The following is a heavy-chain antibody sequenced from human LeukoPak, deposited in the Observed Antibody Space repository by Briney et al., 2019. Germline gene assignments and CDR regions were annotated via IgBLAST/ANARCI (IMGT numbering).Heavy chain of an antibody. CDR3: ARDWGMELELQIRFDY. Sequence: GGSLRLSCAASGFTFSDYYMSWIRQAPGMGLEWVSYISSSGSTIYYADSVKGRFTISRDNAKNSLYLQMNSLRAEDTAVYYCARDWGMELELQIRFDYWGQGTLVTVSS. CDR1: GFTFSDYY. CDR2: ISSSGSTI. V-gene: IGHV3-11*04. J-gene: IGHJ4*02. D-gene: IGHD1-7*01.